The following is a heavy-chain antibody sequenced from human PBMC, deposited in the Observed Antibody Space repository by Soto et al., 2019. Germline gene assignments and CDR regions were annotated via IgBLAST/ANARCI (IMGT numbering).Heavy chain of an antibody. CDR2: INSDGSST. CDR1: GFTFSRYW. V-gene: IGHV3-74*01. Sequence: GGSLRLSCAASGFTFSRYWMHWGLQAPGKGLVWVSRINSDGSSTSYADSVKGRFTISRDNAKNTLYLQMNSLRAEDTAVYYCARAPGYGDYAYYFDYWGEGTLVTGSS. CDR3: ARAPGYGDYAYYFDY. J-gene: IGHJ4*02. D-gene: IGHD4-17*01.